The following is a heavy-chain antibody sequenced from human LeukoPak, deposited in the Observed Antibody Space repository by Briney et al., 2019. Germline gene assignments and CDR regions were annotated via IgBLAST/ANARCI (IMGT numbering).Heavy chain of an antibody. CDR3: ARRYDFWSGYFDY. J-gene: IGHJ4*02. Sequence: GGSLRLSCAASGFTVSSNYMSWVRQAPGKGLEWVSVIYSGGSTYYADSVKGRFTISRDNSKNTLYLQMSSLRAEDTAVYYCARRYDFWSGYFDYWGQGTLVTVSS. D-gene: IGHD3-3*01. CDR1: GFTVSSNY. V-gene: IGHV3-66*02. CDR2: IYSGGST.